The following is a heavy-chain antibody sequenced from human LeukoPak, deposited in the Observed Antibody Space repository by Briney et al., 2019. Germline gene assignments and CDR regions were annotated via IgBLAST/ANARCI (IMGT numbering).Heavy chain of an antibody. Sequence: GASVKVSCKASGYTFTGYYLHWVRQAPGQGLEWMGRINTNTGNPTYAQDFTGRFVFSLDTSVSTAYLQISSLKTEDTAVYYCARGNYYVDYWGQGTLVTVSS. D-gene: IGHD3-10*01. CDR1: GYTFTGYY. CDR2: INTNTGNP. V-gene: IGHV7-4-1*02. J-gene: IGHJ4*02. CDR3: ARGNYYVDY.